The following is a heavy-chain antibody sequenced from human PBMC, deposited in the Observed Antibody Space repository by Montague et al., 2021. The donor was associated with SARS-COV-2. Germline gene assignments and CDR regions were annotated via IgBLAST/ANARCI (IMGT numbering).Heavy chain of an antibody. CDR3: ARDTYYYDSSDWKDVFDS. Sequence: SETLSLTCSRQGRGTQVQIGSSHVWTPVNKRSWMPYSDGKEKTNSNPSLRSRVTISLDTSKNQFSLKLNSVTAADAAIYYCARDTYYYDSSDWKDVFDSWGQGTMVTVSS. CDR1: GRGTQVQI. V-gene: IGHV4-59*11. J-gene: IGHJ3*01. CDR2: SDGKEKT. D-gene: IGHD3-22*01.